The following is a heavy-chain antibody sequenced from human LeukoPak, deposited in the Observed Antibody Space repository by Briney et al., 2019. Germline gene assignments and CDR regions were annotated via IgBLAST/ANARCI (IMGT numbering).Heavy chain of an antibody. V-gene: IGHV1-24*01. Sequence: ASVKVSCKVSGYTLTELSMHWVRQAPGKGLEWMGGFDPEDGETIYAQKFQGRVTMTEVTSTDTAYMELSSLRSEDTAVYYCARYYDILTGYDYWGQGTLVTVSS. CDR2: FDPEDGET. CDR1: GYTLTELS. CDR3: ARYYDILTGYDY. D-gene: IGHD3-9*01. J-gene: IGHJ4*02.